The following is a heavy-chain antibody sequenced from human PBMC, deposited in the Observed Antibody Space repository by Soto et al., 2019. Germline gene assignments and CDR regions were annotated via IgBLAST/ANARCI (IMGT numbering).Heavy chain of an antibody. CDR1: GFTFSSYA. D-gene: IGHD3-22*01. Sequence: GGSLRLSCAASGFTFSSYAMSWVRQAPGKGLEWVSAISGSGGSTYYADSVKGRFTISRDNSKNTLYLQMNSLRAEDTAVYYCAKIAGGSTYYYDSSGYSPRGYWGQGTLVTVS. CDR2: ISGSGGST. V-gene: IGHV3-23*01. CDR3: AKIAGGSTYYYDSSGYSPRGY. J-gene: IGHJ4*02.